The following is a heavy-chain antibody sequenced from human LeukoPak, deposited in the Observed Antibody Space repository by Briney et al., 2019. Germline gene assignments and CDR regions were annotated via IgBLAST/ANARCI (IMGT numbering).Heavy chain of an antibody. J-gene: IGHJ4*02. V-gene: IGHV4-39*07. CDR1: GGSISSSRYY. CDR2: IYYSGST. D-gene: IGHD3-10*01. CDR3: STGMLRGLAPVFLDY. Sequence: PSETLSLTCTASGGSISSSRYYWGWIRQPPGRGLEWIGSIYYSGSTYYNPSLKSRVTISLDTSNNQFSLNLRSVTAADTAVYYCSTGMLRGLAPVFLDYWGQGTLDTVSS.